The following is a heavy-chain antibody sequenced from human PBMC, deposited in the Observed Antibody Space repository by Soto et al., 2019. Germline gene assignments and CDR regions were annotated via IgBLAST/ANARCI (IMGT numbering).Heavy chain of an antibody. CDR1: GFTFSTYS. D-gene: IGHD5-18*01. V-gene: IGHV3-48*02. CDR2: ISSSGSTM. J-gene: IGHJ3*02. Sequence: EVQLVESGGGLVQPGGSLRLSCAASGFTFSTYSMNWVRQAPGKGLEWVPYISSSGSTMYYSDSVKGRFTISRDNVKNSLYLQMNSLRDEDTAVYFCARDRRYSYGYGYDAFDIWGQGTMVTVSS. CDR3: ARDRRYSYGYGYDAFDI.